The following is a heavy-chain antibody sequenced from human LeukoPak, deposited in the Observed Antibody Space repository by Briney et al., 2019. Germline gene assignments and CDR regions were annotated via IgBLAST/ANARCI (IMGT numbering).Heavy chain of an antibody. J-gene: IGHJ4*02. CDR1: GFTFSSYG. Sequence: GGSLRLSCAASGFTFSSYGMHWVRQAPGKGLEWVAVISYDGSNKYYADSVRGRFAISRDNSKNTLYLQMNSLRAEDTAVYYCAKGTGDILTGYQPNDYWGQGTLVTVSS. D-gene: IGHD3-9*01. CDR3: AKGTGDILTGYQPNDY. CDR2: ISYDGSNK. V-gene: IGHV3-30*18.